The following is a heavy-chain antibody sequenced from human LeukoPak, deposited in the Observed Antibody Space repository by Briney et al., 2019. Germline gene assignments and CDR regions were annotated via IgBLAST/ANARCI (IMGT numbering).Heavy chain of an antibody. Sequence: GGSLRLSCAASGFTFSSYSMNWVRQAPGKGLEWVSSISSSSSYIHYADSVKGRFTISRDNAKNSLYLQMNSLRAEDTAVYYCARDLLRIAVAGTSYYYGMDVWGQGTTVTVSS. V-gene: IGHV3-21*01. J-gene: IGHJ6*02. CDR3: ARDLLRIAVAGTSYYYGMDV. CDR1: GFTFSSYS. D-gene: IGHD6-19*01. CDR2: ISSSSSYI.